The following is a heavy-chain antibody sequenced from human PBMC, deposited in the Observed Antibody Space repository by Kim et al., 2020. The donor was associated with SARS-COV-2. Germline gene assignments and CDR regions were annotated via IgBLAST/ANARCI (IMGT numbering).Heavy chain of an antibody. CDR1: GFTFRTYA. CDR2: ISNTEIT. J-gene: IGHJ4*02. Sequence: GGSLRLSCVASGFTFRTYAMSWVRQAPGGGLEWVSTISNTEITHADSVKGRFTISRDDSRDILYLQMSSLRVEDAAISYCAREPFGSGDVYWGQGTLATVPP. CDR3: AREPFGSGDVY. V-gene: IGHV3-23*05. D-gene: IGHD3-10*01.